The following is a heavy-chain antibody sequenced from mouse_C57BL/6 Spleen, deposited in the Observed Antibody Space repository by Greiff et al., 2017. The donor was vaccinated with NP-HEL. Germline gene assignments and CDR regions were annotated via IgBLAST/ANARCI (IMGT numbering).Heavy chain of an antibody. D-gene: IGHD1-3*01. J-gene: IGHJ2*01. CDR2: INPNYGTT. CDR1: GYSFTDYN. V-gene: IGHV1-39*01. CDR3: ARRSKGHFDY. Sequence: VQLQQSGPELVKPGASVKISCKASGYSFTDYNMNWVKQSNGKSLEWIGVINPNYGTTNYNGQFKGKATLTADKSSSTAYMQLSSLTSEDSAVYFCARRSKGHFDYWGQGTTLTVSS.